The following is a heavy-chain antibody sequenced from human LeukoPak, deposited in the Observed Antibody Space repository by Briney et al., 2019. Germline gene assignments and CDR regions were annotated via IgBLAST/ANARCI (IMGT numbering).Heavy chain of an antibody. V-gene: IGHV3-53*01. CDR1: GFTFSSYE. CDR2: IYSGGST. Sequence: GGSLRLSCAASGFTFSSYEMNWVRQAPGKGLEWVSVIYSGGSTYYADSVKGRFTISRDNSKNTLYLQMNSLRAEDTAVYYCARGNTAMAHWGQGTLVTVSS. CDR3: ARGNTAMAH. D-gene: IGHD5-18*01. J-gene: IGHJ4*02.